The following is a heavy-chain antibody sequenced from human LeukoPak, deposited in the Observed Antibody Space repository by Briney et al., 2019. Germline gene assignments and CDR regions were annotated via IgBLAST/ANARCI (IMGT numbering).Heavy chain of an antibody. D-gene: IGHD1-14*01. Sequence: GGSLRLSCAAAGFTFSDYYMSWIRQAPGKGLEWVSYISSSGSTIYYADSVKGRFTISRDNVKNSLYLQMNSLRAEDTAVYYCANLPQYYYYMDVWGKGTTVTVSS. V-gene: IGHV3-11*01. CDR1: GFTFSDYY. J-gene: IGHJ6*03. CDR2: ISSSGSTI. CDR3: ANLPQYYYYMDV.